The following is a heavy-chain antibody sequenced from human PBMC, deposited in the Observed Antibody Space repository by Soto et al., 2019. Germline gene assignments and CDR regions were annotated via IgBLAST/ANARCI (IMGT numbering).Heavy chain of an antibody. CDR1: GGTFSSYA. CDR2: IIPIFGTA. D-gene: IGHD2-2*01. J-gene: IGHJ6*02. Sequence: ASVKVSCKASGGTFSSYAISWVRQAPGQGLEWMGGIIPIFGTANYAHKFQVRRTITADESTITAYMELSSLRSEDTAVYYCASDGVRGFCSSTSCYAYYYYGMDVWGQETTVTVSS. V-gene: IGHV1-69*13. CDR3: ASDGVRGFCSSTSCYAYYYYGMDV.